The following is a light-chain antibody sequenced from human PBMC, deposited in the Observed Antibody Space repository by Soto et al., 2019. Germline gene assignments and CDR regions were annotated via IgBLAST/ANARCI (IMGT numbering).Light chain of an antibody. CDR3: DSFTSISTSLFV. Sequence: QSALAQPASVSGSPGQSITISCTGTSRDIGTSNLVSWYQQYPGKAPKLMIYEVTKRPSGISYRFSGSKSGNTASLTISGLQPEDEADYYCDSFTSISTSLFVFGTGTKVTVL. V-gene: IGLV2-23*02. CDR2: EVT. CDR1: SRDIGTSNL. J-gene: IGLJ1*01.